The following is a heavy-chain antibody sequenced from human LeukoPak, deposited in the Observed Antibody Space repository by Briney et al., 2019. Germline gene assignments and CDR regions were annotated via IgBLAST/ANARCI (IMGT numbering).Heavy chain of an antibody. Sequence: ASVKVSCKASGYTFTGYYMHWVRQAPGQGLEWMGWINPSSGGTNYAQKFQGRVTMTGDTSISTAYMELSRLRSDDTAVYYCARANDWVDYWGQGTLVTVSS. CDR3: ARANDWVDY. V-gene: IGHV1-2*02. CDR1: GYTFTGYY. J-gene: IGHJ4*02. CDR2: INPSSGGT. D-gene: IGHD3-9*01.